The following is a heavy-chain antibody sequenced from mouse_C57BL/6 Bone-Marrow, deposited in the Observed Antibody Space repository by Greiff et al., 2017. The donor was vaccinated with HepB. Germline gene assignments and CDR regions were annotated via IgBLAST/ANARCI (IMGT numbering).Heavy chain of an antibody. Sequence: EVKLVESGPELVKPGASVKMSCKASGYTFTDYNMHWVKQSHGKSLEWIGYINPNNGGTSYNQKFKGKATLTVNKSSSTAYMELRSLTSEDSAVYYCARGYGNYWFAYWGQGTLVTVSA. CDR3: ARGYGNYWFAY. V-gene: IGHV1-22*01. CDR1: GYTFTDYN. D-gene: IGHD2-1*01. CDR2: INPNNGGT. J-gene: IGHJ3*01.